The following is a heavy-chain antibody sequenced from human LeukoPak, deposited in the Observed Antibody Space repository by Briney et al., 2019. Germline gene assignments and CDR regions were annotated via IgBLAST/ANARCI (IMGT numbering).Heavy chain of an antibody. Sequence: SETLSLTCTVSGGSISSSSYYWGWIRQPPGKGLEWIGTISYSGRTYYNPSLKSRVTISVDTSKNQFSLKLSSVTAADTAVYYCAKDWWELLGWGQGTLVTVSS. J-gene: IGHJ4*02. CDR3: AKDWWELLG. V-gene: IGHV4-39*07. CDR1: GGSISSSSYY. D-gene: IGHD1-26*01. CDR2: ISYSGRT.